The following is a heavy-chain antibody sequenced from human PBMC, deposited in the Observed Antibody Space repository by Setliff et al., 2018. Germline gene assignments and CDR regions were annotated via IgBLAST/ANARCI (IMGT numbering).Heavy chain of an antibody. V-gene: IGHV3-48*01. CDR2: ISSSGSTI. CDR1: GGSISSSN. J-gene: IGHJ6*02. CDR3: AKHGAYNDFLTGYNFYYDMDV. Sequence: ETLSLTCAVSGGSISSSNWWSWVRQPPGKGLEWVSYISSSGSTIYYADSVKGRFTISRDNSKNTLYLQMNSLRAEDTAVYYCAKHGAYNDFLTGYNFYYDMDVWGQGTTVTVSS. D-gene: IGHD3-9*01.